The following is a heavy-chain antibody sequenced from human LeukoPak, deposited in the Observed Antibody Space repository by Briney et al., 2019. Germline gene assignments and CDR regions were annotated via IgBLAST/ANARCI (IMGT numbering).Heavy chain of an antibody. Sequence: PGRSLRLSCAASGFTFSSYAMHWVRQAPGKGLEWVAVISYDGGNKYYADSVKGRFTISRDNSKNTLYLQMNSLRAEDTAVYFCAKDRAYDSSGSYYYYYPMDVWGQGTTVTVSS. J-gene: IGHJ6*02. V-gene: IGHV3-30*18. CDR3: AKDRAYDSSGSYYYYYPMDV. CDR2: ISYDGGNK. D-gene: IGHD3-22*01. CDR1: GFTFSSYA.